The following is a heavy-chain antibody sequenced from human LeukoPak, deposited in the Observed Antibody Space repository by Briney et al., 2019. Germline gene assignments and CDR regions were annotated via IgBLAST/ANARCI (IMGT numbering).Heavy chain of an antibody. CDR1: GYSFTSYW. J-gene: IGHJ4*02. CDR3: ARQDDFWSGYLFSLSY. Sequence: GESLKISCKGSGYSFTSYWIGWVRQMPGKGLEWMGIIYPGDSDTRYSPSFQGQVTISADKSIRTAYLQWSSLKASDTAMYYCARQDDFWSGYLFSLSYWGQGTLVTVSS. V-gene: IGHV5-51*01. CDR2: IYPGDSDT. D-gene: IGHD3-3*01.